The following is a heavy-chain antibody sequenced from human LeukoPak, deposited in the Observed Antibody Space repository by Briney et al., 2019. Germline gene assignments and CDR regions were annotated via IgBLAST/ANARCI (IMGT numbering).Heavy chain of an antibody. D-gene: IGHD6-19*01. CDR1: GFTVSSNY. CDR3: ATLRSDSSGRYYFDY. J-gene: IGHJ4*02. Sequence: GGSLRLSCAASGFTVSSNYMSWVRQAPGKGPECVSVIYSGGSTYYADSVKGRFTISRDNSKNMLYLQMNSLRTEDTAVYYCATLRSDSSGRYYFDYWGQGTLVTVSS. V-gene: IGHV3-53*05. CDR2: IYSGGST.